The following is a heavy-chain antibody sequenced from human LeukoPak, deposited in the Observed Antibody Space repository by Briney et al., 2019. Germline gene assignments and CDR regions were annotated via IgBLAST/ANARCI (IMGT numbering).Heavy chain of an antibody. Sequence: GGSLRLSCAASGFTFSSYVMHWVRQAPGKGLEWEAFISYDGSNRYYADSVKGRFTISRDNSKNTLYLQMNSLRADDTAVYYCAGLDAAMPDAFDIWGQGTTVTVSS. CDR3: AGLDAAMPDAFDI. V-gene: IGHV3-30*03. J-gene: IGHJ3*02. CDR1: GFTFSSYV. D-gene: IGHD5-18*01. CDR2: ISYDGSNR.